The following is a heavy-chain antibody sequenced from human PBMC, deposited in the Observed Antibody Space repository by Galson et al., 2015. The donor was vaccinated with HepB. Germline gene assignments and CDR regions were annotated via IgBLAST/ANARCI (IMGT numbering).Heavy chain of an antibody. CDR1: GYTFTSYA. Sequence: SVKVSCKASGYTFTSYAIHWVRQAPGQRLKWMGWINAGNGNTKYSQNFQGRVTITRDTSASTAYMEVSSLKASDTAMYYCARHSSSSMGAHYYYYMDVWGKGTTVTVSS. J-gene: IGHJ6*03. CDR2: INAGNGNT. V-gene: IGHV1-3*01. CDR3: ARHSSSSMGAHYYYYMDV. D-gene: IGHD6-6*01.